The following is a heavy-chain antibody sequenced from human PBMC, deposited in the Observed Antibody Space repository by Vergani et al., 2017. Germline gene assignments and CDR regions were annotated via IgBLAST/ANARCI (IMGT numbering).Heavy chain of an antibody. CDR1: GFTFSSYW. V-gene: IGHV3-7*04. CDR3: ARGDTASGYYYPPFYYYYGMDV. D-gene: IGHD3-22*01. J-gene: IGHJ6*02. Sequence: EVQLVESGGGLVQPGGSLRLSCAASGFTFSSYWMSWVRQAPGKGLEWVANIKQDGSEKYYVDSVKGRFTISRDNAKNSLYLQMNSLRAEDTAVYYCARGDTASGYYYPPFYYYYGMDVWGQGTTVTVSS. CDR2: IKQDGSEK.